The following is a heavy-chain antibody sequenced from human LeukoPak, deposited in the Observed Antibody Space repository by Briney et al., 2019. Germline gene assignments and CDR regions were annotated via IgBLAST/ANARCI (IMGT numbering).Heavy chain of an antibody. CDR3: AKGYSSPAPYYYYMDV. D-gene: IGHD6-13*01. CDR2: IYYSGST. J-gene: IGHJ6*03. Sequence: SETLSLTCTVSGGSISSYYWRWLRQPPGKGLEWIGYIYYSGSTNYNPSLKSRVTISVDTSKNQFSLKLSSVTAADTAVYYCAKGYSSPAPYYYYMDVWGKGTTVTVSS. V-gene: IGHV4-59*01. CDR1: GGSISSYY.